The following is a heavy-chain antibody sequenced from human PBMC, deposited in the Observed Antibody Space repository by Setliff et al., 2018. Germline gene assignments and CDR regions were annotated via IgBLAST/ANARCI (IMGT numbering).Heavy chain of an antibody. D-gene: IGHD3-22*01. Sequence: SVKVSCKASGGTFSSYGISWVRQAPGQGLEWMGGTIPMFGTIDYARKFQGRVTIITDESTNTAFMQLSSLRSDDTAVYYCVREGVDSRSSTDYRYYMDVWGKGTTVTVSS. V-gene: IGHV1-69*05. J-gene: IGHJ6*03. CDR2: TIPMFGTI. CDR3: VREGVDSRSSTDYRYYMDV. CDR1: GGTFSSYG.